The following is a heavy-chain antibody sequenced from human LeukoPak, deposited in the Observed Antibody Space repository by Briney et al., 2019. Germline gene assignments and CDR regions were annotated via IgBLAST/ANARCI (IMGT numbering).Heavy chain of an antibody. CDR3: VKDNPLDY. V-gene: IGHV3-30*02. J-gene: IGHJ4*02. CDR1: GFIFSSSG. CDR2: IRHDGNKK. Sequence: GGTLRLSCAASGFIFSSSGMSWVRQAPGKGLDWVAFIRHDGNKKLYADSVKGRFTISRDNSKNTLYLYVNSLRPDDSAVYYCVKDNPLDYWGQGTLVIVSS.